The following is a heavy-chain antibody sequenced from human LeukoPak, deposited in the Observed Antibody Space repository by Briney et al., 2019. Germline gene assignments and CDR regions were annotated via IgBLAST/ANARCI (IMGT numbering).Heavy chain of an antibody. Sequence: GASVKVSCKASGYTFTSYDINWVRQAPGQGLEWMGWMNPNSGNTGYAQKFQGRVTMTRNTSISTAYMELSSLRSEDTAVYYCARGRWQSCGSDYWGQGTLVTVSS. CDR1: GYTFTSYD. CDR3: ARGRWQSCGSDY. CDR2: MNPNSGNT. J-gene: IGHJ4*02. D-gene: IGHD2-21*01. V-gene: IGHV1-8*01.